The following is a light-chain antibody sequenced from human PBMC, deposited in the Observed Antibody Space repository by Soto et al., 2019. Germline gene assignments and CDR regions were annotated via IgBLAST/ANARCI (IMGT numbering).Light chain of an antibody. J-gene: IGKJ1*01. CDR1: QSVTITN. CDR3: QQYGSSPRT. V-gene: IGKV3-20*01. CDR2: GAS. Sequence: EIVLTQSPGTLSLSPGERATLSCRATQSVTITNLAWYQQKPGQPPRLLIYGASNRATGIPDRFSGSGSGTDFSLTIRGLKPEDFAVYYCQQYGSSPRTFGQGTKVDIK.